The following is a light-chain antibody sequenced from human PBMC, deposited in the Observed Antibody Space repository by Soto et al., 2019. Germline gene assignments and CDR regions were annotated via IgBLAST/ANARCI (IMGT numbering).Light chain of an antibody. V-gene: IGKV3-11*01. Sequence: EIVLTQSPATLSLSPGERATLSCRASPSVANFVAWYQQKPGQAPRLLIYGAFNRATGIPARFSGSGSGTDFTLTISSLEPEDSAVYYCQQRNIWPPVTFGHGTRLEL. CDR1: PSVANF. J-gene: IGKJ5*01. CDR2: GAF. CDR3: QQRNIWPPVT.